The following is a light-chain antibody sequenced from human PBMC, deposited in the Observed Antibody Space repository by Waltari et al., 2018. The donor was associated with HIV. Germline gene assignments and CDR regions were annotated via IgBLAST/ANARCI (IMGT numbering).Light chain of an antibody. V-gene: IGKV4-1*01. CDR1: QSVLYSSNNKNY. CDR3: QQYYSTPFT. CDR2: WAS. Sequence: DIVMTQSPDSLVVYLGERATINCKSSQSVLYSSNNKNYLAWYQQKPGQPPKLLIYWASTRESGVPDRFSGSGSGTDFTLTISSLQAEDVAVYYCQQYYSTPFTFGGGTKVEIK. J-gene: IGKJ4*01.